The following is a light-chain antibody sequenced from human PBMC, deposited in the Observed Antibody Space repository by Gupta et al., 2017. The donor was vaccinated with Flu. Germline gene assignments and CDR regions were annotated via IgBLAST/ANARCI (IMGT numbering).Light chain of an antibody. CDR1: QTVGSH. V-gene: IGKV3-11*01. Sequence: EIVLTQSPATLSLSPGDRATLSCRASQTVGSHLGWYQQRPGQAPRLLIYETSNRATGVPARFSGIGSGKDFTLTISGLEPEDFAVYYCQQRSDWPMTFGQGTQLDI. J-gene: IGKJ5*01. CDR3: QQRSDWPMT. CDR2: ETS.